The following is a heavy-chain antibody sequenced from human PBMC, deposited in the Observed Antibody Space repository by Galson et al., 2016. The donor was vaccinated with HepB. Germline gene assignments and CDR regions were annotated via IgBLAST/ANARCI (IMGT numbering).Heavy chain of an antibody. J-gene: IGHJ4*02. Sequence: SLRLSCAASGFTFNIYTMSWVRQAPGKGLEWVSSISNSGGATYYADSVKGRFTISRDNSKITLYMQMNGLRAEDTAVYYCAKRGVVTGTSNSHYFDYWGQGTLVTVSS. CDR2: ISNSGGAT. CDR3: AKRGVVTGTSNSHYFDY. V-gene: IGHV3-23*01. CDR1: GFTFNIYT. D-gene: IGHD1-7*01.